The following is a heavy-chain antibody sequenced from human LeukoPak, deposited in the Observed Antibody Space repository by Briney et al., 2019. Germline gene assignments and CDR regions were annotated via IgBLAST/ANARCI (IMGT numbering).Heavy chain of an antibody. CDR2: INSDGSGT. CDR1: GFTFSSYW. CDR3: ARGGGRHVEH. J-gene: IGHJ1*01. Sequence: GGSLRLSCAASGFTFSSYWMHWVRQAPGKGLVWVSRINSDGSGTTYADSVKGRFTISRDNAKNSLYLQMNSLRVEDTAVYYCARGGGRHVEHWGQGTLVTVSS. D-gene: IGHD3-16*01. V-gene: IGHV3-74*01.